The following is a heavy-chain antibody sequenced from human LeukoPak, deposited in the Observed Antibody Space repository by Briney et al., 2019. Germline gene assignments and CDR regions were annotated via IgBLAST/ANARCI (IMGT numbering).Heavy chain of an antibody. V-gene: IGHV4-34*01. CDR2: INHSGST. CDR3: ARRGTTMIVVVITTEFDY. CDR1: GESFSGYY. Sequence: SETLSLTCAVYGESFSGYYWSWIRQPPGKGLEWIGEINHSGSTNYNPSLKSRVTISVDTSKNQFSLKLSSVTAADTAVYYCARRGTTMIVVVITTEFDYWGQGTLVTVSS. D-gene: IGHD3-22*01. J-gene: IGHJ4*02.